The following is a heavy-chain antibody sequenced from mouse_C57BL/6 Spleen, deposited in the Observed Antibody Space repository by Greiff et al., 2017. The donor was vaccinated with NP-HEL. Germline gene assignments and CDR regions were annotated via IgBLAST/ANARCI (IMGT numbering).Heavy chain of an antibody. J-gene: IGHJ2*01. CDR1: GYTFTSYT. D-gene: IGHD1-1*02. Sequence: QESGAELARPGASVKMSCKASGYTFTSYTMHWVKQRPGQGLEWIGYINPSSGYTKYNQKFKDKATLTADKSSSTAYMQLSSLTSEDSAVYYCARNASLFSMDYWGQGTTLTVSS. V-gene: IGHV1-4*01. CDR3: ARNASLFSMDY. CDR2: INPSSGYT.